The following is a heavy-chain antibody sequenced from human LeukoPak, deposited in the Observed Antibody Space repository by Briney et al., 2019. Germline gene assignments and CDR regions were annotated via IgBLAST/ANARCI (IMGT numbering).Heavy chain of an antibody. CDR1: GFTFSYYG. CDR3: AKGGGRPLDDAFDV. J-gene: IGHJ3*01. V-gene: IGHV3-30*18. Sequence: PGRSLRLSCAASGFTFSYYGMHWVRQAPGKGLEWVVVISYDGSNEYYADSVKGRFTISRDNSRNTLHLQMNSLRAEDTAVYYCAKGGGRPLDDAFDVWGQGTMVTVSS. CDR2: ISYDGSNE.